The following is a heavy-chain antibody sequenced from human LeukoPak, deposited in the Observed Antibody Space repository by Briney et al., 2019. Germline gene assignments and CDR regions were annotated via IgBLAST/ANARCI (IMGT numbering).Heavy chain of an antibody. Sequence: PGGSLRLSCAASGFTFDDYAMYWVRQAPGKGLEWVSGITWNSRIVAYADSVKGRFTISRDNAKNSLYLQMNSLRAEDTALYYCAKALRDSSGFYIYYGMDVWGQGTTVTVAS. D-gene: IGHD3-22*01. V-gene: IGHV3-9*01. CDR3: AKALRDSSGFYIYYGMDV. J-gene: IGHJ6*02. CDR1: GFTFDDYA. CDR2: ITWNSRIV.